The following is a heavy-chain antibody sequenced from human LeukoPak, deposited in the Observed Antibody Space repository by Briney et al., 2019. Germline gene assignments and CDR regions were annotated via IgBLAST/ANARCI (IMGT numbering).Heavy chain of an antibody. V-gene: IGHV3-7*01. Sequence: GGSLRLSCAASGFTFRSDWMSWVRQSPEKGLEWAANINPDGSATYYVDSVKGRFTISRDNAKNTLYLQMNGLRAEDTAVYYCSRSAYYDGSGNYYDYWGQGTLVTVSS. CDR2: INPDGSAT. CDR3: SRSAYYDGSGNYYDY. CDR1: GFTFRSDW. J-gene: IGHJ4*02. D-gene: IGHD3-22*01.